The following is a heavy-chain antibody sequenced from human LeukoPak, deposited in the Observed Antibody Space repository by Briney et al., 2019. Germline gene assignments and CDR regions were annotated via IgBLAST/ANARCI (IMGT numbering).Heavy chain of an antibody. Sequence: GGSPRLSCAASGFTVSSNYMSWVRQAPGKGLEWVSVIYSGGSTYYADSVKGRFTISRDNSKNTLYLQMNSLRAEDTAVYYCARDLRVEMATAYYYYYGMDVWGQGTTVTVSS. CDR2: IYSGGST. D-gene: IGHD5-24*01. CDR1: GFTVSSNY. CDR3: ARDLRVEMATAYYYYYGMDV. V-gene: IGHV3-66*01. J-gene: IGHJ6*02.